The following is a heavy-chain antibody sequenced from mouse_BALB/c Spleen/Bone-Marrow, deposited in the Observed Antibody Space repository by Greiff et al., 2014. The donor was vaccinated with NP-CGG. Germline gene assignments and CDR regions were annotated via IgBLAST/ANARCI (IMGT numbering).Heavy chain of an antibody. CDR2: IDPANGDT. V-gene: IGHV14-3*02. Sequence: EVQLQQSVAELAKPGASVKLSCAASGFNIKDTYMHWVKQRPEQGLEWIGRIDPANGDTKYDPKFQGKATITADTSSNTAYLQLSSLTSEDTAVYYCTKPSFYYGSSYWYFDVWGAGTTVTVSS. CDR3: TKPSFYYGSSYWYFDV. CDR1: GFNIKDTY. D-gene: IGHD1-1*01. J-gene: IGHJ1*01.